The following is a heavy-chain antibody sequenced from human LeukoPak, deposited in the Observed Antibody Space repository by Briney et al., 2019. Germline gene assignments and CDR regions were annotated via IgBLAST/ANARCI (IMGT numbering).Heavy chain of an antibody. CDR2: TYYRSKWYN. V-gene: IGHV6-1*01. Sequence: SQTLSLTCAISGDSVSSNSAAWNWIRQSPSRGLEWLGRTYYRSKWYNDYAVSVKSRITINPDTSKNQFSLQLNSVTPEDTAVYYCARGGSGWWGDPYYYYMDVWGKGTTVTVSS. CDR1: GDSVSSNSAA. J-gene: IGHJ6*03. CDR3: ARGGSGWWGDPYYYYMDV. D-gene: IGHD6-19*01.